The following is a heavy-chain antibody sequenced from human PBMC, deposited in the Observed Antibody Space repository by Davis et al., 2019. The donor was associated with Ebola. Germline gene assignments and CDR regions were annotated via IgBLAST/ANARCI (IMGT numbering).Heavy chain of an antibody. CDR2: INPDGSFT. CDR3: ARGGQHFSFFDY. J-gene: IGHJ4*02. Sequence: GESLKISCAASGFTFSSYWMHWVRQAPGKGLVWVSRINPDGSFTSYAESVKGRFTISRDNTKNSLYLQMNSLRAEDTAVYYCARGGQHFSFFDYWGQGTLVTVSS. D-gene: IGHD3-3*02. CDR1: GFTFSSYW. V-gene: IGHV3-74*01.